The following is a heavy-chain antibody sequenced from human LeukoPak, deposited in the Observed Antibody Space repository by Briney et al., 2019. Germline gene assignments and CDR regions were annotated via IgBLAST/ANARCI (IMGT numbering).Heavy chain of an antibody. J-gene: IGHJ3*02. D-gene: IGHD5/OR15-5a*01. V-gene: IGHV4-4*07. Sequence: SETLSLTCTVSGGSISSYYWSWIRQPAGKGLEWIGRIYTSGSTNYNPSIKSRVTMSVDTSKNQFSLKLSSVTAADTAVYYCASLNSVGAFDIWGQGTMVTVSS. CDR1: GGSISSYY. CDR3: ASLNSVGAFDI. CDR2: IYTSGST.